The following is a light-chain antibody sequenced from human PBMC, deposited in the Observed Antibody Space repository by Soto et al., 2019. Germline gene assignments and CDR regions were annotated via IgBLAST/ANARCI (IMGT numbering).Light chain of an antibody. CDR1: QSISSW. Sequence: DIQMTQSPSTLSASVGDRVTITCRASQSISSWLAWYQQKPGKAPKLLIYDASSLESGVPSRFSGSGSGTEFTLTISSLQPDDFATYYCQQYTSYSSTWTFGQGTKVEIK. J-gene: IGKJ1*01. CDR2: DAS. V-gene: IGKV1-5*01. CDR3: QQYTSYSSTWT.